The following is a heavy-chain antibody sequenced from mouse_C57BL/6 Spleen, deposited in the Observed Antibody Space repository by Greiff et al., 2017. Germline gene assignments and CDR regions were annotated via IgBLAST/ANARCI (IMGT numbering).Heavy chain of an antibody. Sequence: QVQLQQSGAELVKPGASVKLSCKASGYTFTEYTIHWVKQRSGQGLEWIGWFYPGSGGTNYNEKFKGKATLTADKSSSTAYMQLSSLTSEDSAVYFCARSDYYGSSYRYFDVWGTGTTVTVSS. CDR3: ARSDYYGSSYRYFDV. CDR2: FYPGSGGT. CDR1: GYTFTEYT. D-gene: IGHD1-1*01. V-gene: IGHV1-62-2*01. J-gene: IGHJ1*03.